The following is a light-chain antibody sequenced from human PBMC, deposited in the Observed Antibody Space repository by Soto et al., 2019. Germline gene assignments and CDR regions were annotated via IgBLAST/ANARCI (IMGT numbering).Light chain of an antibody. J-gene: IGLJ1*01. CDR1: SADVSSSNF. V-gene: IGLV2-14*03. CDR2: DVS. Sequence: QSALTQPASVSGSPGQSITISCTGISADVSSSNFVSWYQHRPGKAPRLILYDVSHRPPGVSNRFSGSKAGDTASLTISGPQLEDEADYYCTSYRRGPLYVFGTGTKVTVL. CDR3: TSYRRGPLYV.